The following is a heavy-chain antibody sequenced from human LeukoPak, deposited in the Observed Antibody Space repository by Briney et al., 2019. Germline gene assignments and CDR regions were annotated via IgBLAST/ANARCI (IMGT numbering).Heavy chain of an antibody. D-gene: IGHD6-13*01. CDR2: ITSGTSYIYNA. Sequence: GGSLRLSCAASGFTFSSYSMNWVRQAPGKGLEWVSSITSGTSYIYNAYHADSVKGRFTISRDSAKNSLYLQMNSLRAEDTAVYYCARAMDSSSWPLDYWGRGTLVTVSS. CDR1: GFTFSSYS. CDR3: ARAMDSSSWPLDY. V-gene: IGHV3-21*01. J-gene: IGHJ4*02.